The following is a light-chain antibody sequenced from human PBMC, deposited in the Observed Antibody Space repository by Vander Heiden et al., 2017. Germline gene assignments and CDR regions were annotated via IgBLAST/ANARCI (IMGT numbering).Light chain of an antibody. CDR2: GNS. CDR1: SSNSGAGYD. J-gene: IGLJ3*02. CDR3: QSYDISLSGYWV. Sequence: QSVLTQPPSVSGAPGPRVTISGTGSSSNSGAGYDVHGYQQLPGTAPKLLIYGNSSRPSGVPDRFSGSKSGTSASLAITGLQAEDGADYYCQSYDISLSGYWVFGGGTKLTVL. V-gene: IGLV1-40*01.